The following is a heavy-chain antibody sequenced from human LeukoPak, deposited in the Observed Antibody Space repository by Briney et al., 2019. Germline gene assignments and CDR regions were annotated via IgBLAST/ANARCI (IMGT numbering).Heavy chain of an antibody. CDR2: ISSTSTFI. CDR3: ARDYFDSSDYPQTYYYYYMDV. D-gene: IGHD3-22*01. V-gene: IGHV3-21*01. J-gene: IGHJ6*03. CDR1: GFTFSRYS. Sequence: PGGSLRLSCAASGFTFSRYSMNWVRQAPGKGLEWVASISSTSTFIYSADSVKGRFTISRDTPKNSLFLQMNSLRAEDTAIYYCARDYFDSSDYPQTYYYYYMDVWGKGTTVTVSS.